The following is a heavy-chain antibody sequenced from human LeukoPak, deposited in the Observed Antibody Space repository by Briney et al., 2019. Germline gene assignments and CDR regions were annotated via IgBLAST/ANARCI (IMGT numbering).Heavy chain of an antibody. V-gene: IGHV3-33*06. CDR1: GFTFSNYW. J-gene: IGHJ4*02. Sequence: GGSLRLSCVGSGFTFSNYWMSWFRQAPGKGLEWVAVIWYDGSNKYCADSVKGRFTISRDNSKNTLYLQMNSLRAEDTAVYYCAKMAVAGTSYFDYWGQGTLVTVSS. CDR2: IWYDGSNK. CDR3: AKMAVAGTSYFDY. D-gene: IGHD6-19*01.